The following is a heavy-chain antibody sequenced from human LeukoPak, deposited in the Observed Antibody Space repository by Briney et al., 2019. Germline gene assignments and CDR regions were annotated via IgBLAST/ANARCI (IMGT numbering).Heavy chain of an antibody. V-gene: IGHV3-23*01. D-gene: IGHD3-3*01. CDR3: AKDQAIFGVVLS. J-gene: IGHJ5*02. CDR2: ISGSGGSR. CDR1: GFTFSSYA. Sequence: PGASLRLSCAASGFTFSSYAMSWVRQAPGKGLEWVSAISGSGGSRYYADSVKGRFTISRDNSKNTLYLQMNSLRAEDTAVYYCAKDQAIFGVVLSWGQGTLVTVSS.